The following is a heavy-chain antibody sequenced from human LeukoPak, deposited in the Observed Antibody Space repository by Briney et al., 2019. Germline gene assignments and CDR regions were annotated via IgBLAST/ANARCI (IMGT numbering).Heavy chain of an antibody. J-gene: IGHJ4*02. CDR2: INPNGGGT. CDR3: ARDLSSSITMVVVVNYQDSFDY. D-gene: IGHD3-22*01. V-gene: IGHV1-2*06. Sequence: ASVKVSCKASGYTFTGYYMHWVRQAPGQGLEWMGRINPNGGGTNYAQKFQGRVTMTRDASISTAYMELSRLRSDDTAVYYCARDLSSSITMVVVVNYQDSFDYWGQGTLVTVSS. CDR1: GYTFTGYY.